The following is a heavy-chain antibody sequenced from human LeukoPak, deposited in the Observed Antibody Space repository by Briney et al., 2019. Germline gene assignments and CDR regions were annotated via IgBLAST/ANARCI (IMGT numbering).Heavy chain of an antibody. Sequence: NPSETLSLTCAVYGGSFSGYYWSWIRQPPGKGLEWIGEINHSGSTNYNPSLKSRVTISVDTSKNQFSLKLSSVTAADTAVYYCARGEHDFWSGYPHFDYWGQGTLVTVSS. J-gene: IGHJ4*02. V-gene: IGHV4-34*01. CDR2: INHSGST. CDR1: GGSFSGYY. D-gene: IGHD3-3*01. CDR3: ARGEHDFWSGYPHFDY.